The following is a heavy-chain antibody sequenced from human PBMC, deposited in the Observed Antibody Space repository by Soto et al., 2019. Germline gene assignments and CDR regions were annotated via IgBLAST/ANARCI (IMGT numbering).Heavy chain of an antibody. V-gene: IGHV4-34*01. CDR2: INHSASA. Sequence: SETLPLTCAVYGGSFSGYYWSLIRQPPEEGLEWIGEINHSASANYNPSLKSRVTISVDTSKNQFSLKLSSVTAADTAVYYCARGGSRRIAARRTWFEPWGQGTMVTVSS. D-gene: IGHD6-6*01. J-gene: IGHJ5*02. CDR3: ARGGSRRIAARRTWFEP. CDR1: GGSFSGYY.